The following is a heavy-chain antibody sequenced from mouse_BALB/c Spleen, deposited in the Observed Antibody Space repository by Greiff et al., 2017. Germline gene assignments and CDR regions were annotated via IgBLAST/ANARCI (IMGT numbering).Heavy chain of an antibody. Sequence: EVQLQQSGAELVRSGASVKLSCTASGFNIKDYYMHWVKQRPEQGLEWIGWIDPENGDTEYAPKFQGKATMTADTSSNTAYLQLSSLTSEDTAVYYCNARGLLRAYWGQGTLVTVSA. D-gene: IGHD1-1*01. CDR1: GFNIKDYY. CDR2: IDPENGDT. J-gene: IGHJ3*01. V-gene: IGHV14-4*02. CDR3: NARGLLRAY.